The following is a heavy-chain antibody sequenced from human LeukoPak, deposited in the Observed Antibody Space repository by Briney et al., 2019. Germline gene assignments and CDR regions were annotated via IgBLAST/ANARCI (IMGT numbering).Heavy chain of an antibody. J-gene: IGHJ6*02. V-gene: IGHV1-69*04. Sequence: GASVKVSCKASGGTFSSYAISWVRQAPGQGLEWMGRIIPILGIANYAQKFQGRVTITADKSTSTAYMELSSLRSEDTAVYYCARARRLAGAGDQVYGMDVWGQGTTVTVSS. D-gene: IGHD6-13*01. CDR1: GGTFSSYA. CDR3: ARARRLAGAGDQVYGMDV. CDR2: IIPILGIA.